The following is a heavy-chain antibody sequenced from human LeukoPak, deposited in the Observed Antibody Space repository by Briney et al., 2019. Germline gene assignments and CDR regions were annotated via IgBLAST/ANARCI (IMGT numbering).Heavy chain of an antibody. J-gene: IGHJ6*03. Sequence: GGSLRLSCAASGFTFSSYGMHWVRQAPGKGLEWVAVISYDGSNKYYADSVKGRFTISRDNSKNTLYLQMNSLRAEDTAVYYCARDWRRPNYGHPDYMDVWGKGTTVTVSS. D-gene: IGHD3-10*01. CDR2: ISYDGSNK. CDR3: ARDWRRPNYGHPDYMDV. CDR1: GFTFSSYG. V-gene: IGHV3-30*03.